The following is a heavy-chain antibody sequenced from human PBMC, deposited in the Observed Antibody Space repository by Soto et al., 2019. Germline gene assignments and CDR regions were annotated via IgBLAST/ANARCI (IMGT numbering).Heavy chain of an antibody. CDR3: ARAAISSSSWYNWFDP. Sequence: ASVKVSCKASGYTFTSYGISWVRQAPGQGLEWMGWISAYNGNTNYAQKLQGRVTMTTDTSTSTAYMELRSLRSDDTAVYYCARAAISSSSWYNWFDPWGQGTLVTVSS. CDR2: ISAYNGNT. V-gene: IGHV1-18*01. D-gene: IGHD6-13*01. CDR1: GYTFTSYG. J-gene: IGHJ5*02.